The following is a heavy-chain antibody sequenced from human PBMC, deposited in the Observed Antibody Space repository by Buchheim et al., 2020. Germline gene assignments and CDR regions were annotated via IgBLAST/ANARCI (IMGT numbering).Heavy chain of an antibody. D-gene: IGHD2-2*01. Sequence: QVQLVESGGGVVQPGRSLRLSRAASGFTFSSYGMHWVRQAPGKGLEWVAVISYDGSNKYYADSVKGRFTISRDNSKNTLYLQMNSLRAEDTAVYYCANSAYCSSTSCSYARYYYYGMDVWGQGTT. CDR2: ISYDGSNK. CDR1: GFTFSSYG. CDR3: ANSAYCSSTSCSYARYYYYGMDV. J-gene: IGHJ6*02. V-gene: IGHV3-30*18.